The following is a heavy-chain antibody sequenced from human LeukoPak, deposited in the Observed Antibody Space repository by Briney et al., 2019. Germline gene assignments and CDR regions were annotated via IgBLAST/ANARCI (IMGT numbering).Heavy chain of an antibody. J-gene: IGHJ5*02. CDR2: MNPNSGNT. CDR1: GYTFTSYG. CDR3: ARDLDYRGVSPWEFDP. V-gene: IGHV1-8*02. D-gene: IGHD3-10*01. Sequence: ASVKVSCKASGYTFTSYGISWVRQATGQGLEWMGWMNPNSGNTGYAQKFQGRVTMTRNTSISTAYMELSSLRSEDTAVYYCARDLDYRGVSPWEFDPWGQGTLVTVSS.